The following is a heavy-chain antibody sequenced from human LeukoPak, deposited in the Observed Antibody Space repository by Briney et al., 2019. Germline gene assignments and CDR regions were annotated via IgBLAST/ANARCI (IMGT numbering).Heavy chain of an antibody. J-gene: IGHJ4*02. CDR3: EREVRGYYFDY. CDR2: ISSGGNT. V-gene: IGHV3-53*01. Sequence: GGSLRLSCAAAGFIVSSNYMSWVRQAPGKGLEWVSVISSGGNTYYADSVKGRFTISRDISKTTLYLQMNGLSAADPAMYYCEREVRGYYFDYWGQRTLVTVSS. CDR1: GFIVSSNY. D-gene: IGHD3-22*01.